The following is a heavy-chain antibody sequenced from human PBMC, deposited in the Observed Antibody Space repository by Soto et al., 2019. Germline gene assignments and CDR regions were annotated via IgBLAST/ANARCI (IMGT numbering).Heavy chain of an antibody. CDR1: GFTFSSYG. Sequence: LRLSCAASGFTFSSYGMHWVRQAPGKGLEWVAVIWYDGSNKYYADSVRGRFTISRDNSKNTLYLQMNSLRAEDTAVYYCARDLVYCSGGSCYIHAFDIWGQGTMVTVSS. D-gene: IGHD2-15*01. CDR3: ARDLVYCSGGSCYIHAFDI. CDR2: IWYDGSNK. J-gene: IGHJ3*02. V-gene: IGHV3-33*01.